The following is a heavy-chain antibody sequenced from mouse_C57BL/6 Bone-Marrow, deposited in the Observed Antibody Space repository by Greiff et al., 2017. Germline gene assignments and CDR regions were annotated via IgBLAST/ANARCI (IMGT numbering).Heavy chain of an antibody. Sequence: EVQLQQSGAELVRPGASVKLSCTASGFNIKDDYMHWVKQRPEQGLEWIGWIDPENGDTEYASKFQGKAPITADTSSNTAYLQLSSLTSEDTAVYYCTTDYYGSSSYYYAMDYWGQGTSVTVSS. D-gene: IGHD1-1*01. V-gene: IGHV14-4*01. CDR1: GFNIKDDY. J-gene: IGHJ4*01. CDR3: TTDYYGSSSYYYAMDY. CDR2: IDPENGDT.